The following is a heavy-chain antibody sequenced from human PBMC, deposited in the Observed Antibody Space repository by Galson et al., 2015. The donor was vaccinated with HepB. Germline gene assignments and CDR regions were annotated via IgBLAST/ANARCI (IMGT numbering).Heavy chain of an antibody. CDR1: GYSFTSYW. Sequence: QSGAEVKKPGESLRISCKGSGYSFTSYWISWVRQMPGKGLEWMGRIDPSDSYTNYSPSFQGHVTISADKSISTAYLQWSSLKASDTAMYYCASGGGGITIFGVVITHDAFDIWGQGTMVTVSS. CDR2: IDPSDSYT. V-gene: IGHV5-10-1*01. J-gene: IGHJ3*02. D-gene: IGHD3-3*01. CDR3: ASGGGGITIFGVVITHDAFDI.